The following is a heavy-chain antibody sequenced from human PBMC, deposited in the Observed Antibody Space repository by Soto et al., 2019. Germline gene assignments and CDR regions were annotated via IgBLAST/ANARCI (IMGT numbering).Heavy chain of an antibody. Sequence: QVQLVQSGAEVKKPGSSVTVSCKASGGTFSSYAISWVRQAPGQGLEWMGGIIPIFGTANYAQKFQGRVTITADKSTSTAYMELSSLRSEDTAVYYCARDSVPAATSYYYGMDVWGQGTTVTVSS. CDR1: GGTFSSYA. CDR3: ARDSVPAATSYYYGMDV. J-gene: IGHJ6*02. CDR2: IIPIFGTA. D-gene: IGHD2-2*01. V-gene: IGHV1-69*06.